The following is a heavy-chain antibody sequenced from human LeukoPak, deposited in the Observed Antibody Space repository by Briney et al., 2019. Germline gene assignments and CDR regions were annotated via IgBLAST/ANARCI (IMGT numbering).Heavy chain of an antibody. V-gene: IGHV4-30-4*07. CDR2: IYYSGST. CDR1: GGSISSGGYS. Sequence: PSQTLSLTCAVSGGSISSGGYSWSWIRQPPGKGLEWIGYIYYSGSTNYNPSLKSRVTISVDTSKNQFSLKLSSVTAADTAVYYCARRGRYCSGGSCHNWFDPWGQGTLVTVSS. CDR3: ARRGRYCSGGSCHNWFDP. J-gene: IGHJ5*02. D-gene: IGHD2-15*01.